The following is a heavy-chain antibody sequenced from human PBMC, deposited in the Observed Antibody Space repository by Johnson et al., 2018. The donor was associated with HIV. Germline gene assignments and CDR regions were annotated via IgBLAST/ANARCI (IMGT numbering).Heavy chain of an antibody. J-gene: IGHJ3*02. CDR1: AVTFSSYA. D-gene: IGHD3-22*01. V-gene: IGHV3-23*04. CDR3: ARVTTMIVVVFAFDI. CDR2: SYSGGDT. Sequence: VQLVESGGGLVQRGGSLRLSCAASAVTFSSYAMSWVRQAPGKGLEWVSVSYSGGDTYYAYSVKGRFTISRDNSKNTLYLQMNSLRAEDTAVYYCARVTTMIVVVFAFDIWGQGTMVTVSS.